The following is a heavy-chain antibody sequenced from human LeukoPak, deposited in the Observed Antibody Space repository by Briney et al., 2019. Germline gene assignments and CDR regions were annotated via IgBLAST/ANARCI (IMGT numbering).Heavy chain of an antibody. CDR2: INPDDSDT. Sequence: GESLKISCKGSGYMFTSYWIGWVRQMPGKGLEWMGIINPDDSDTRYSPSFQGQVTISADKSISTAYLRWSSLKASDTAMYYCTRQLELQNYYGMDVWGQGTLVTVSS. D-gene: IGHD1-7*01. CDR3: TRQLELQNYYGMDV. V-gene: IGHV5-51*01. CDR1: GYMFTSYW. J-gene: IGHJ6*02.